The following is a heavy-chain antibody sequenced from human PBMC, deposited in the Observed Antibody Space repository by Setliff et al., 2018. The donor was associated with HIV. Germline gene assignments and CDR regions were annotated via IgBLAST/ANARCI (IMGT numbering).Heavy chain of an antibody. CDR3: ARDDHYYDMGSIYSDWYFDV. CDR2: ITPVYGTA. CDR1: GGGFSNHA. Sequence: SVKVSCKASGGGFSNHAITWVRQAPGQGLEWMGGITPVYGTANFARKFQGRVTITADESTDTVEMELTSLTSEDTAMYYCARDDHYYDMGSIYSDWYFDVWGPATQVTVSS. V-gene: IGHV1-69*13. J-gene: IGHJ2*01. D-gene: IGHD3-22*01.